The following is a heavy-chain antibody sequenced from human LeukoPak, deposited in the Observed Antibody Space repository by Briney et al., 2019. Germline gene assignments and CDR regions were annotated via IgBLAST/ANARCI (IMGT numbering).Heavy chain of an antibody. CDR3: ARDQYCSSTSCYMSADY. D-gene: IGHD2-2*02. CDR1: GYTLTELS. Sequence: ASVKVSCKVSGYTLTELSMHWVRQAPGKGLEWMGGFDPEDGDTIYAQKFQGRVTMTEDTSTDTAYMELRSLRSDDTAVYYCARDQYCSSTSCYMSADYWGQGTLVTVSS. J-gene: IGHJ4*02. V-gene: IGHV1-24*01. CDR2: FDPEDGDT.